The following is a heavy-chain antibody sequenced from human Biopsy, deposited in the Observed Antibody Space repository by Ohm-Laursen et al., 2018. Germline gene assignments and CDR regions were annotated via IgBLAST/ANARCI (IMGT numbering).Heavy chain of an antibody. D-gene: IGHD1-14*01. CDR2: IIPMFGTT. J-gene: IGHJ4*01. CDR1: RVTFGSYA. Sequence: ASVKVSCKSSRVTFGSYAVSWVRQAPGQGLEWMGGIIPMFGTTNYAQKFQGRLSITADKSTTAAYLELSGLRSEDTAVYYCASHVTYNFNGGLDYWGHGTLVTVSS. CDR3: ASHVTYNFNGGLDY. V-gene: IGHV1-69*06.